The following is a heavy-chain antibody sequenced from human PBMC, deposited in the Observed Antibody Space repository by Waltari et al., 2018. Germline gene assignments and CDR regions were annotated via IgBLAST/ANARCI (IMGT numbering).Heavy chain of an antibody. CDR3: ATDIRSSSSRAWFDP. V-gene: IGHV1-69-2*01. CDR1: GYTLTDYY. Sequence: EVRPRQSGTEVKKPGAKVQISCTISGYTLTDYYIPWIQQAPGKGLQWMGFIDPEDGETYYAESFQGRVTISADTSSGTAYMELSSLRSEDTALYYCATDIRSSSSRAWFDPWGQGTLVTVSS. CDR2: IDPEDGET. D-gene: IGHD6-6*01. J-gene: IGHJ5*02.